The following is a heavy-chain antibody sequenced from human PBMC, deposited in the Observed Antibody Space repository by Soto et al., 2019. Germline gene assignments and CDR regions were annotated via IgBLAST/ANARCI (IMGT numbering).Heavy chain of an antibody. V-gene: IGHV3-30*18. Sequence: HPGGSLRLSCAASGFTFSSYGMHWVRQAPGKGLEWVAVISHDGSNKYYADSVKGRFTISRDNSKNTLYLQMNSLRAEDTAVYYCAKTGVGGYYMDVWGKGTTVTVSS. CDR3: AKTGVGGYYMDV. CDR1: GFTFSSYG. CDR2: ISHDGSNK. J-gene: IGHJ6*03. D-gene: IGHD1-26*01.